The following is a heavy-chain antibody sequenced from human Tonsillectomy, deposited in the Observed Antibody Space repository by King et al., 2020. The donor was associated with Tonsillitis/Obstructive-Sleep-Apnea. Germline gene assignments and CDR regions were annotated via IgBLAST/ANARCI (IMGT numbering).Heavy chain of an antibody. V-gene: IGHV4-39*01. Sequence: QLQESGPGLVKPSETLSLTXIVSXXXXSSXNYYXGWIRQTPGKGLEWXGSTSXVXSTXYSPSLKSRVTIDVDVSKNQFSLRLTSLTAADAGVYYCARPLPWSGSYFRAFXXWGXGTMVTXSX. CDR2: TSXVXST. CDR3: ARPLPWSGSYFRAFXX. D-gene: IGHD1-26*01. J-gene: IGHJ3*01. CDR1: XXXXSSXNYY.